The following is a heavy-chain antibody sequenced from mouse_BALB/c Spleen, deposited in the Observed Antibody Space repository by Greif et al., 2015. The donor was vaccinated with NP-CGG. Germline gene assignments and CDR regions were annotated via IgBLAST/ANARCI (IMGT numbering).Heavy chain of an antibody. CDR1: GFTFTDYY. V-gene: IGHV7-3*02. Sequence: EVKVVESGGDLVQPRGSLRLSCATSGFTFTDYYMSWVRQPPGKALEWLGFIRNKANGYTTEYSASVKGRFTISRDNSQSILYLQMNTLRAEDSATYYCARGSRYFDVWGAGTTVTVSS. CDR3: ARGSRYFDV. J-gene: IGHJ1*01. CDR2: IRNKANGYTT.